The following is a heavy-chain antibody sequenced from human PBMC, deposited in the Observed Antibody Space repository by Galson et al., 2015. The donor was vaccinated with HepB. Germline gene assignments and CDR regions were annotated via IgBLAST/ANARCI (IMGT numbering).Heavy chain of an antibody. Sequence: LRLSCAASGFTFSSHWMSWVRQAPGKGLEWVAYIKQDGSETYYVDSVKGRFTISRDNAKNSLYLQMNSLTAEDTAVYYCARTLTSTVVTIYYFDYWGQGTLVTVSS. D-gene: IGHD4-23*01. J-gene: IGHJ4*02. V-gene: IGHV3-7*03. CDR1: GFTFSSHW. CDR3: ARTLTSTVVTIYYFDY. CDR2: IKQDGSET.